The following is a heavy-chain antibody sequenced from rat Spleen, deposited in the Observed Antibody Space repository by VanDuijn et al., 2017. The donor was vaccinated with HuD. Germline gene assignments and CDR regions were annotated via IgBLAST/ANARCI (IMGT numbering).Heavy chain of an antibody. J-gene: IGHJ2*01. V-gene: IGHV2-13*01. D-gene: IGHD4-6*01. CDR1: GFSLSNYG. CDR2: IWGNGNA. CDR3: TRAWANNYCDS. Sequence: QVQLKESGPGLVKPSLTLSLTCTVSGFSLSNYGVLCFRPPPGKDLDWMGVIWGNGNANYNSVLKSRLSISRDTSKSQVFFKMNSLQTEDTAIYFCTRAWANNYCDSWGQGVMVTVSS.